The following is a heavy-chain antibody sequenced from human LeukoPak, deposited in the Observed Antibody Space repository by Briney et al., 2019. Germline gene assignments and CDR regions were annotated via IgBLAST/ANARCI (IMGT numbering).Heavy chain of an antibody. CDR1: GFTFSNFA. V-gene: IGHV3-23*01. CDR3: AKDLIGARPQLFDH. D-gene: IGHD6-6*01. J-gene: IGHJ4*02. Sequence: GGSLRLSCAASGFTFSNFAMSWVRQAPGKGLEWVSGISDSADSTYYADSVKGRLTISRDNSKNTLYMQMNSLRAEDTAVYYCAKDLIGARPQLFDHWGQGALVTVSS. CDR2: ISDSADST.